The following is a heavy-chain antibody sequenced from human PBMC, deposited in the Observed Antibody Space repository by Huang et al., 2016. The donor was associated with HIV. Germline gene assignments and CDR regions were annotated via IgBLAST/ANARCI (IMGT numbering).Heavy chain of an antibody. Sequence: QMQLQQRGAGLLKPSETLSLTCGVSGGSFIGNYLTWIRQAPGKGLEWIGEVNDSGATNYNPSLNGRVTISLDKSNRELSLNLRSVTAAETAVYYCARQWTILEWLLGLDVWGQGTTVIVSS. CDR2: VNDSGAT. CDR3: ARQWTILEWLLGLDV. J-gene: IGHJ6*02. V-gene: IGHV4-34*02. CDR1: GGSFIGNY. D-gene: IGHD3-3*01.